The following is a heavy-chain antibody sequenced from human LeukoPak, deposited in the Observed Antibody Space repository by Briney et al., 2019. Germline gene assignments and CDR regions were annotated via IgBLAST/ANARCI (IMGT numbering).Heavy chain of an antibody. CDR3: ARDRIAALNWFDP. Sequence: ASVKVSCKASGYTFTGYYMHWVRQAPGQGLEWMGWINPNSGGTNYAQKFQGRVTMTRDTSISTAYMELSRLRSDDTAVYYCARDRIAALNWFDPWGQGTLVTVSS. V-gene: IGHV1-2*02. J-gene: IGHJ5*02. CDR2: INPNSGGT. D-gene: IGHD6-13*01. CDR1: GYTFTGYY.